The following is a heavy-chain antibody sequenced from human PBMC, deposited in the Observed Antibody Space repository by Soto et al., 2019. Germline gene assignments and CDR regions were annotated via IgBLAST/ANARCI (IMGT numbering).Heavy chain of an antibody. Sequence: GGSLRLSCAASGFTFSSYALTWVRQAPGKGLEWVSGIRGSGGSTYYADSVKGRFTISRDNSKNTLYLQMNSLRAEDTAVYYCAKEQDRYYFDSSGFPTDNWGQGTPVTVSS. CDR2: IRGSGGST. J-gene: IGHJ4*02. V-gene: IGHV3-23*01. CDR3: AKEQDRYYFDSSGFPTDN. CDR1: GFTFSSYA. D-gene: IGHD3-22*01.